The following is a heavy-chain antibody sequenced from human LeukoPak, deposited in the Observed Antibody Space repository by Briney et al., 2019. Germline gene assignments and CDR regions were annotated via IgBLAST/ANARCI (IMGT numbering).Heavy chain of an antibody. CDR1: GYTFTSYG. CDR3: AKSNGYGLVDI. V-gene: IGHV1-18*01. CDR2: ISAYNGNT. D-gene: IGHD3-10*01. J-gene: IGHJ3*02. Sequence: ASVKLSCKAPGYTFTSYGISWVRQAPGQGLEWMGWISAYNGNTNYAQKLQGRVTMTTDTSTSTAYMELRSLRSDDTAVYYCAKSNGYGLVDIWGQGTMVTVSS.